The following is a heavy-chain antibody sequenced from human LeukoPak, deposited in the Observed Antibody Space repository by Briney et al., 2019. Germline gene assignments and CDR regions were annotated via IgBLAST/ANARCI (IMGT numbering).Heavy chain of an antibody. CDR1: G. V-gene: IGHV3-20*03. CDR2: INWNGDDT. J-gene: IGHJ4*02. D-gene: IGHD4-17*01. Sequence: GXNWVRQXXGXGLQWVAGINWNGDDTGYAASVKGRVTISRDNAKNSLYLQMYSLRAEDTAVYYCANEIRPNDYWGQGTLVTVSS. CDR3: ANEIRPNDY.